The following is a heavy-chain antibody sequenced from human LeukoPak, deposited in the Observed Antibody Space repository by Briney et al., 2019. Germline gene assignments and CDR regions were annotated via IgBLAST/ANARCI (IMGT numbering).Heavy chain of an antibody. CDR2: INHSGST. Sequence: SETLSLTCAVYGGSFSGYHWSWIRQPPGKGLEWIGEINHSGSTNYNPSLKSRVTISVDTSKNQFSLKLSSVTAADTAVYYCKYYYDSSGPLRFDYWGQGTLVTVSS. J-gene: IGHJ4*02. CDR3: KYYYDSSGPLRFDY. D-gene: IGHD3-22*01. CDR1: GGSFSGYH. V-gene: IGHV4-34*01.